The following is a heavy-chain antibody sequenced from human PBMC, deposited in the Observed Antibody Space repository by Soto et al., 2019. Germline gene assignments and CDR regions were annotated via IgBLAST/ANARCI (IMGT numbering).Heavy chain of an antibody. Sequence: SLTCTVSGGSISSSSYYWGWIRQPPGKGLEWIGSIYYSGSTYYNPSLKSRVTISVDTSKNQFSLKLSSVTAADTAVYYCARLWFGESGNYYYMDVWGKGTTVTVSS. CDR2: IYYSGST. V-gene: IGHV4-39*01. J-gene: IGHJ6*03. D-gene: IGHD3-10*01. CDR1: GGSISSSSYY. CDR3: ARLWFGESGNYYYMDV.